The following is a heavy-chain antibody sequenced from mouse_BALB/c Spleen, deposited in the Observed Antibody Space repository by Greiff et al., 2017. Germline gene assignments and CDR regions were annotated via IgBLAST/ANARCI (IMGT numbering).Heavy chain of an antibody. J-gene: IGHJ2*01. CDR1: GYTFTSYW. D-gene: IGHD1-2*01. V-gene: IGHV1-87*01. Sequence: QVQLKQSGAELARPGASVKLSCKASGYTFTSYWMQWVKQRPGQGLEWIGAIYPGDGDTRYTQKFKGKATLTADKSSSTAYMQLSSLASEDSAVYYCARGDYITTAFDYWGQGTTLTVSS. CDR2: IYPGDGDT. CDR3: ARGDYITTAFDY.